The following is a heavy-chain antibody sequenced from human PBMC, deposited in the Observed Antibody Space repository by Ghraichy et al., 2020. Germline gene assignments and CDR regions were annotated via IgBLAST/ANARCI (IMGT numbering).Heavy chain of an antibody. CDR3: ARKSTGRRPTDY. V-gene: IGHV4-34*01. CDR1: GGSFSGYY. J-gene: IGHJ4*02. CDR2: INHSGST. Sequence: SETLSLTCAVYGGSFSGYYWSWIRQPPGKGLEWIGEINHSGSTNYNPSLKSRVTISVDTSKNQFSLKLSSVTAADTAVYYCARKSTGRRPTDYWGQGTLVTVSS. D-gene: IGHD1-14*01.